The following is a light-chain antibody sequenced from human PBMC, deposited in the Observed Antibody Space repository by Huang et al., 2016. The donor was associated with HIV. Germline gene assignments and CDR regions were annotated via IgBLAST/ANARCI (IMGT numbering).Light chain of an antibody. Sequence: IVMTQTPLSLYVTPGQPASIPCKSSESLLHSDGKTCLCWYLQKPGQSQQLLIHEVSTRFSGVPDRFSGSGSGTDFTLNISRVEAEDVGIYYCMQTIQLPYTFGQGAKLEIK. V-gene: IGKV2D-29*02. CDR1: ESLLHSDGKTC. CDR3: MQTIQLPYT. CDR2: EVS. J-gene: IGKJ2*01.